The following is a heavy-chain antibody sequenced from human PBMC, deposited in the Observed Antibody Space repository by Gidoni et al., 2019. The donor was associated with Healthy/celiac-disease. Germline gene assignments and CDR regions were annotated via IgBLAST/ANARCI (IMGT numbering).Heavy chain of an antibody. D-gene: IGHD2-21*01. V-gene: IGHV3-33*01. CDR3: ARDLLAYCGGDCAFDY. CDR2: IWYDGSNK. J-gene: IGHJ4*02. CDR1: GFTFSSYG. Sequence: QVQLVESGGGVVQPGRSRRLSCAASGFTFSSYGMHWVRQAPGKGLEWVAVIWYDGSNKYYADSVKGRFTISRDNSKNTLYLQMNSLRAEDTAVYYCARDLLAYCGGDCAFDYWGQGTLVTVSS.